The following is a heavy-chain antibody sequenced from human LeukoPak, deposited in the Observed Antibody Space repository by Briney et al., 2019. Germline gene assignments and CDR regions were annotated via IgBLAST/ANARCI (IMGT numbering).Heavy chain of an antibody. CDR2: ISSDGNNG. CDR3: AKDETSNPAGY. V-gene: IGHV3-30*04. Sequence: GGSLRLSCAASGFTFNSYAMHWVRQAPGKGLEWVALISSDGNNGYYADSVKGRLTISRDNSKNTLYLQMNSLRAEDTAVYYCAKDETSNPAGYWGQGTLVTVSS. CDR1: GFTFNSYA. J-gene: IGHJ4*02.